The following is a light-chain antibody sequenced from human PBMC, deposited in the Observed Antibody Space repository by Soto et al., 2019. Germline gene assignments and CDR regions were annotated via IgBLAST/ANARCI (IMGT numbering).Light chain of an antibody. CDR2: DNG. V-gene: IGLV1-51*01. J-gene: IGLJ2*01. CDR1: SSNVGNNF. Sequence: QSVLTQPPSVSAAPGQRVTISCSGSSSNVGNNFVSWYQQVPGTAPKLLIFDNGQRPSGIPDRFFGSKSGTSATLGITGPQSGDEAVYYCATWDNALNAVVFGGGTKVTVL. CDR3: ATWDNALNAVV.